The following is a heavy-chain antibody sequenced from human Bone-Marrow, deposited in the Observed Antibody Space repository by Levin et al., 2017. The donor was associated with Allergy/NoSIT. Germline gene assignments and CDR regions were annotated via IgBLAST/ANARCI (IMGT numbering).Heavy chain of an antibody. D-gene: IGHD4/OR15-4a*01. Sequence: ASVKVSCKASGYTFSDYGFCWVRQARGQGPEWMGWISSYNGNTDYAQNFQGRVTMTTDSSTRTAFLELRGLTSDDTAVYYCARGDYLSPSSYCEYWGQGTLVSVSS. CDR1: GYTFSDYG. CDR2: ISSYNGNT. CDR3: ARGDYLSPSSYCEY. J-gene: IGHJ4*01. V-gene: IGHV1-18*01.